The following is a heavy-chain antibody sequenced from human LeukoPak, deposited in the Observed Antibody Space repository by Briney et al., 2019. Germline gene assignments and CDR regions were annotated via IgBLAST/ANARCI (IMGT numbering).Heavy chain of an antibody. CDR3: ARDLADYSDY. CDR1: GFTFSRYA. CDR2: ISTGGDNR. D-gene: IGHD2-21*01. J-gene: IGHJ4*02. V-gene: IGHV3-21*01. Sequence: GGSLRLSCAASGFTFSRYAMNWVRQAPGKGLEWVSYISTGGDNRFYADSLKGRFTISRDNAKNSLYLQMHSLRAEDTAVYYCARDLADYSDYWGQGTLVTVSS.